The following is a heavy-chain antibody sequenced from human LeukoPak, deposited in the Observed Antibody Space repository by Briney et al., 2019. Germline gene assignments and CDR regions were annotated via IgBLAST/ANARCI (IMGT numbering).Heavy chain of an antibody. V-gene: IGHV3-48*02. J-gene: IGHJ3*02. CDR1: GFTFSDYS. Sequence: GGSLRLSCAASGFTFSDYSMNWVRQAPGKGLEWVSYIGANSAIYYADSVKGRFTISRDNGKNSLNLQMNSLRDEDTAVYYCAREGYYGAFDIWGQGTMVTVSS. D-gene: IGHD3-10*01. CDR2: IGANSAI. CDR3: AREGYYGAFDI.